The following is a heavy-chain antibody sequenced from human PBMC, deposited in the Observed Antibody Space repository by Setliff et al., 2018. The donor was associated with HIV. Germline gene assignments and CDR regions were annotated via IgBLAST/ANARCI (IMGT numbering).Heavy chain of an antibody. CDR3: AKGGYGSGSYYYFDY. CDR1: GFTFSSHS. J-gene: IGHJ4*02. Sequence: PGGSLRLSCEASGFTFSSHSMNWVRQAPGKGLEWVSSISSSSGYIYYEDSLKGRFTISRDNAKNSLYLQMNSLRAEDMALYYCAKGGYGSGSYYYFDYWGQGTLVTVSS. V-gene: IGHV3-21*04. D-gene: IGHD3-10*01. CDR2: ISSSSGYI.